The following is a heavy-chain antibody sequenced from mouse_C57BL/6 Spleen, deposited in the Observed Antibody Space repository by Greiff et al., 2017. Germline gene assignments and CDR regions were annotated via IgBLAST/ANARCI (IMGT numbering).Heavy chain of an antibody. CDR2: ISSGGSYT. J-gene: IGHJ2*01. D-gene: IGHD4-1*01. V-gene: IGHV5-6*01. CDR1: GFTFSSYG. Sequence: EVKVVESGGDLVKPGGSLKLSCAASGFTFSSYGMSWVRQTPDKRLEWVATISSGGSYTYYPDSVKGRFTISRDNAKNTLYLQMSSLKSEDTAMYYCARQANWDFDYWGQGTTLTVSS. CDR3: ARQANWDFDY.